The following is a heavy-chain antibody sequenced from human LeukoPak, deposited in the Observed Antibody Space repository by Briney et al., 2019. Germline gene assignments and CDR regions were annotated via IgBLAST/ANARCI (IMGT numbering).Heavy chain of an antibody. J-gene: IGHJ4*02. D-gene: IGHD1-26*01. CDR2: IYHSGST. CDR1: AYSISSGYY. Sequence: SETLSLTCTVSAYSISSGYYWGWIRQPPGKGLEWIGSIYHSGSTYYNPSLKSRVTISVDTSKNQFSLKLSSVTAADTAVYYCARPDKREGFDYWGQGTLVTVSS. V-gene: IGHV4-38-2*02. CDR3: ARPDKREGFDY.